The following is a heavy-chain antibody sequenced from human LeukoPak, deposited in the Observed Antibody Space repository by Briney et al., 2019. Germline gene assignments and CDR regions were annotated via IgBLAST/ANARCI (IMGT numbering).Heavy chain of an antibody. V-gene: IGHV3-7*01. Sequence: GGSLRLSCGTSGFTLSNYWMTWVRQAPGKGLEWVANINQDGTEKNCVDSVKGRFTISRDNAKNSLFLQMNSLRAEDTAVYYCAKAGSSSSIDYWGQGTLVTVSS. D-gene: IGHD6-6*01. CDR3: AKAGSSSSIDY. J-gene: IGHJ4*02. CDR2: INQDGTEK. CDR1: GFTLSNYW.